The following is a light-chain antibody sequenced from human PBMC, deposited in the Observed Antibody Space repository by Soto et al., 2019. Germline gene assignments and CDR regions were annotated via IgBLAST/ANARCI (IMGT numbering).Light chain of an antibody. CDR3: SSHTSSNTLL. Sequence: QSALTQPASVSGSPGQSITISCTGTSSDVGGYNYVSWYQQHPGKAPKLMIYEVSNRPSGISHRFSGSKSGNTASLTISGLQVEDEADYYCSSHTSSNTLLFGGGTKLTVL. CDR2: EVS. V-gene: IGLV2-14*01. CDR1: SSDVGGYNY. J-gene: IGLJ2*01.